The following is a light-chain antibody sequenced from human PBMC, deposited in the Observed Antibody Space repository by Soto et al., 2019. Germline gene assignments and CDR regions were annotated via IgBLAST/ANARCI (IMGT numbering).Light chain of an antibody. CDR3: QTWGTGILV. Sequence: QLVLTQSPSASASLGASVKLTCALTSGHSNYAIAWHQQQPEKGPRYLMKVNSDGSHIKGDGIPDRFSGSSSGAERFLTISSLQSEDEADYYCQTWGTGILVFGGGTKVTVL. CDR1: SGHSNYA. V-gene: IGLV4-69*01. CDR2: VNSDGSH. J-gene: IGLJ2*01.